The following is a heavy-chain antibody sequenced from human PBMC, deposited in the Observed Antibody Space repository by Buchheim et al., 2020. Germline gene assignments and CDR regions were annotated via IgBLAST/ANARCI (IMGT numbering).Heavy chain of an antibody. CDR2: ISASGGST. V-gene: IGHV3-48*03. J-gene: IGHJ1*01. CDR1: GFTFSGYE. Sequence: EVFLVESGGGLVQPGGSLRLSCAASGFTFSGYEMNWVRQAPGKGLECIAYISASGGSTYYVDSVRGRFTISRDNAMHSLYLQMNGLRVEDTAVYYCATDPHYPSGSYWGRGTL. D-gene: IGHD3-10*01. CDR3: ATDPHYPSGSY.